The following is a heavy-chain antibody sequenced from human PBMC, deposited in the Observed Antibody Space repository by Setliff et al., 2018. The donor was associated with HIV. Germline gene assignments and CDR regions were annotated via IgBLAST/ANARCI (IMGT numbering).Heavy chain of an antibody. Sequence: SETLSLTCTVSGGSVSSDNYYWRWIRQHPGKGLEWIGYIYYSGSTYYNPSLKSPPTISVDTSNNQFSLKRKYVTAADTAVYYCARGLPSYYYESSGSLGWFDPWGQGTLVTVSS. J-gene: IGHJ5*02. CDR2: IYYSGST. CDR1: GGSVSSDNYY. D-gene: IGHD3-22*01. CDR3: ARGLPSYYYESSGSLGWFDP. V-gene: IGHV4-31*01.